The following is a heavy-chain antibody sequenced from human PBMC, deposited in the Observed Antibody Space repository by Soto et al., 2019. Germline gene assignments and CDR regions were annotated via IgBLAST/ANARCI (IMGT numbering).Heavy chain of an antibody. CDR1: AGTFSSYT. CDR2: IIPILGIA. CDR3: ARDPPGFSLDY. D-gene: IGHD2-15*01. Sequence: GASVKVSCKASAGTFSSYTISWVRQAPGQGLEWMGRIIPILGIANYAQKFQGRVTITADKSTSTAYMELSSLRSEDTAVYYCARDPPGFSLDYWGQGTLVTVSS. V-gene: IGHV1-69*04. J-gene: IGHJ4*02.